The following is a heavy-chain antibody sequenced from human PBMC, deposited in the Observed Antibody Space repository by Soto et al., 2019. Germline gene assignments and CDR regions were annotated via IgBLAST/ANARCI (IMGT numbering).Heavy chain of an antibody. CDR1: GGTFSSYA. V-gene: IGHV1-69*06. CDR2: IIPIFGTA. Sequence: SVKVSCKASGGTFSSYAISWVRQAPGQGLEWMGGIIPIFGTANYAQKFQGRVTITADKSTSTAYMELSSLRSEDTAVYYCARSSYIAPMKVVVIGYYYYGMDVWGQGPTVTVSS. J-gene: IGHJ6*02. CDR3: ARSSYIAPMKVVVIGYYYYGMDV. D-gene: IGHD3-22*01.